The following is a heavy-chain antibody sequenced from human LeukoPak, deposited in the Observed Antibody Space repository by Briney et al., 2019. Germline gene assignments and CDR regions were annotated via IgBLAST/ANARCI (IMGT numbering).Heavy chain of an antibody. J-gene: IGHJ4*02. CDR1: GGSISSSSYY. V-gene: IGHV4-39*07. CDR3: ARDCYSYGSPFDY. D-gene: IGHD5-18*01. CDR2: IYYSGST. Sequence: SETLSLTCTVSGGSISSSSYYWGWIRQPPGKGLEWIGGIYYSGSTYYNPSLKSRVTISVDTSKNQFSLKLSSVTAADTAVYYCARDCYSYGSPFDYWGQGTLVTVSS.